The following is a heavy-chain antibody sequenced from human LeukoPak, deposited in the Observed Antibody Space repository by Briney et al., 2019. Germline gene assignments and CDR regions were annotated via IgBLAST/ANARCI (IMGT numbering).Heavy chain of an antibody. D-gene: IGHD1-14*01. CDR2: INHSGST. CDR1: GGSFSGYY. V-gene: IGHV4-34*01. J-gene: IGHJ6*04. CDR3: ARIKAGYRRMDV. Sequence: PSETLSLTCAVYGGSFSGYYWSWIRQPPGKGLEWIGEINHSGSTNYNPSLKSRVTISVDTSKNQFSLKLSSVAAADTAVYYCARIKAGYRRMDVWGKGTTVTVSS.